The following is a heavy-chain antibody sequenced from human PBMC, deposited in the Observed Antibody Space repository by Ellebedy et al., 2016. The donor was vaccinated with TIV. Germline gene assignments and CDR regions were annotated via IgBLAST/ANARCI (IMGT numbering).Heavy chain of an antibody. J-gene: IGHJ4*02. CDR1: GFTFDDYA. CDR3: ARGITGIRPLDY. V-gene: IGHV3-9*01. CDR2: ISWNSGSI. D-gene: IGHD1-20*01. Sequence: PGGSLRLSCAASGFTFDDYAMHWVRQAPGKGLEWVSGISWNSGSIGYADSVKGRFTISRDNAKNSLYLQMNSLRLEDTALYYCARGITGIRPLDYWGQGTLVTVSS.